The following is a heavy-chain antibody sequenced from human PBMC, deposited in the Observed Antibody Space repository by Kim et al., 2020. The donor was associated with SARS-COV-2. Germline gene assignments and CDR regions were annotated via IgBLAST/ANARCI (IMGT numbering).Heavy chain of an antibody. Sequence: GESLKISCEASGYKFTTHWIGWVRQVPGKGLEWVGIIYPGDSDTRYNPSFQGQVTISADKSLTTAYLQWNSLKASDTAMYYCARPGRGYGDYDMAFDIWGQGTMVSVSS. D-gene: IGHD4-17*01. CDR2: IYPGDSDT. J-gene: IGHJ3*02. CDR3: ARPGRGYGDYDMAFDI. CDR1: GYKFTTHW. V-gene: IGHV5-51*01.